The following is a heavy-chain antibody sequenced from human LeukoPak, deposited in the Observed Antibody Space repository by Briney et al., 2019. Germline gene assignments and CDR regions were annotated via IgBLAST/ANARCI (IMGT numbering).Heavy chain of an antibody. V-gene: IGHV3-48*04. CDR2: ISSSGSTI. J-gene: IGHJ4*02. CDR1: GFMFSRYS. CDR3: ARDRRKYGNLDY. D-gene: IGHD4-11*01. Sequence: GGSLRLSCAASGFMFSRYSMNWVRQAPGKGLEWVSYISSSGSTIYYADSVKGRFTISRDNAKNSLYLQMNSLRAEDTAVYYCARDRRKYGNLDYWGQGTLVTVSS.